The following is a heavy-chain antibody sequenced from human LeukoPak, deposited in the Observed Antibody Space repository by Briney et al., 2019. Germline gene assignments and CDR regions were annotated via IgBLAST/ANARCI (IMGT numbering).Heavy chain of an antibody. CDR3: ARESGKFDY. CDR1: GLPMYGLT. CDR2: ISGDGVST. V-gene: IGHV3-43*02. J-gene: IGHJ4*02. Sequence: GGSLRLSCVASGLPMYGLTMHWVRQAPGKDLKWVSLISGDGVSTFYADSVKGRFSISRDNSKNSLSLEMNSLRTEDTAMYYCARESGKFDYWGQGTLVAVSS.